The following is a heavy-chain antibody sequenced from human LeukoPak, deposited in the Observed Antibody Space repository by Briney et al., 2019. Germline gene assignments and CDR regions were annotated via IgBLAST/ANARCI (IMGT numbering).Heavy chain of an antibody. CDR3: AKVEGLYDILTGYYYYYYYYMDV. CDR1: GFTFDDYA. J-gene: IGHJ6*03. CDR2: INSDGSST. V-gene: IGHV3-23*01. D-gene: IGHD3-9*01. Sequence: GGSLRLSCAASGFTFDDYAMHWVRHAPGKGLEWVSGINSDGSSTSYADSVKGRFTISRDNSRNTVYLQMTSLRAEDTAVYYCAKVEGLYDILTGYYYYYYYYMDVWGKGTTVTISS.